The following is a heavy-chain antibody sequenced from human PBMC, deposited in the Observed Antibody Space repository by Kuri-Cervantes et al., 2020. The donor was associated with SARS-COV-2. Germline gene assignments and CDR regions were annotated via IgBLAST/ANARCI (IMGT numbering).Heavy chain of an antibody. D-gene: IGHD6-6*01. CDR1: GGSISSGDYY. Sequence: SETLSLTCAVSGGSISSGDYYWSWIRQPPGKGLEWIGYIYYSGSTYYNLSLKSRVTISVDTSKNQFSLKLSSVTAADTAVYYCARRESSRAFDYWGQGTLVTVSS. J-gene: IGHJ4*02. V-gene: IGHV4-30-4*08. CDR3: ARRESSRAFDY. CDR2: IYYSGST.